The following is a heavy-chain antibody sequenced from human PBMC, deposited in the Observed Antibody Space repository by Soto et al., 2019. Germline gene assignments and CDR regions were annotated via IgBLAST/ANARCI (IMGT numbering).Heavy chain of an antibody. D-gene: IGHD4-4*01. CDR2: INPSGGST. CDR1: GYTFSTYY. Sequence: QVQLVQSGAEVKKPGASVKVSCKASGYTFSTYYMHWVRQAPGQGYEWMGIINPSGGSTTYAQKFQGRFTMTRDTSTNTVYMELSSLRSEDTAVYYCARYDYNGYYFDYWGQGTLVTVSS. J-gene: IGHJ4*02. V-gene: IGHV1-46*01. CDR3: ARYDYNGYYFDY.